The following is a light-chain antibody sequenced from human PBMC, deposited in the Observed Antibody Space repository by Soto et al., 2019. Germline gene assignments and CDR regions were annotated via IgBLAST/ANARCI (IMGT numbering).Light chain of an antibody. CDR3: QQRSSWPIT. CDR2: DAS. CDR1: QSVSSN. Sequence: EIVLTQSPGTLSLSPGERATLSCRASQSVSSNLAWYQQKPGQAPRXLIYDASNRATGIPARFSGSGSGTDLTITISSLEPEDFAVYYCQQRSSWPITFGQGTRLEIK. V-gene: IGKV3-11*01. J-gene: IGKJ5*01.